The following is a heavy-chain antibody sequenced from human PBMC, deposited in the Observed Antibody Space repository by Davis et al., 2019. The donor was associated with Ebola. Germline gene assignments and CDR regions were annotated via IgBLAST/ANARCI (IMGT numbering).Heavy chain of an antibody. J-gene: IGHJ6*02. V-gene: IGHV3-7*03. D-gene: IGHD3-16*01. CDR3: AREGTRSWGYYYGMDV. CDR1: GFTFRSYG. CDR2: IKQDGSEK. Sequence: GGSLRPSCAAPGFTFRSYGMHCVRQAPGKGLEWVANIKQDGSEKYYVDSVKARFTISRDNAKNSLYLQMNSLRAEDTAVYYCAREGTRSWGYYYGMDVWGQGTTVTVSS.